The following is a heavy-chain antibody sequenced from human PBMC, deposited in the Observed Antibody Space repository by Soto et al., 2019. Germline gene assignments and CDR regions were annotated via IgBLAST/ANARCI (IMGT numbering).Heavy chain of an antibody. J-gene: IGHJ4*02. D-gene: IGHD6-19*01. Sequence: GGSLRLSCAASGFTFSSYAMSWVRQAPGKGLEWVSAISGSGGSTYYADSVKGRFTISRDNSKNTLYLQMNSLRAEDTAVYYCARNLGIAVAGTIGVYYFAYWGQGTLVTVSS. CDR3: ARNLGIAVAGTIGVYYFAY. CDR1: GFTFSSYA. V-gene: IGHV3-23*01. CDR2: ISGSGGST.